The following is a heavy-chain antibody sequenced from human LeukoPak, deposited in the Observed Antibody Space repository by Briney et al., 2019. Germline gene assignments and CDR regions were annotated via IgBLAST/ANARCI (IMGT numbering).Heavy chain of an antibody. CDR3: ARQIYCSGGSCQLGYFDY. D-gene: IGHD2-15*01. CDR1: GFTFSSYW. CDR2: IYHSGST. V-gene: IGHV4-38-2*01. Sequence: PGGSLRLSCAASGFTFSSYWMSWVRQAPGKGLEWIGNIYHSGSTYYNPSLKSRVTISVDTSKNQFSLKLSSVTAADTAAYYCARQIYCSGGSCQLGYFDYWGQGTLVTVSS. J-gene: IGHJ4*02.